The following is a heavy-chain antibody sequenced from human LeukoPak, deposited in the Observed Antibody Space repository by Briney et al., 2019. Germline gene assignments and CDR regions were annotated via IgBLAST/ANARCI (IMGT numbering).Heavy chain of an antibody. CDR2: IIPILGIA. J-gene: IGHJ4*02. Sequence: SVKVSCKASGGTFSSYAISWVRQAPGQGLEWMGRIIPILGIANYAQKFQGRVTITAGKSTSTAYMELSSLRSEDTAVYYCASGRTYYYDSSGYGVDYWGQGTLVTVSS. V-gene: IGHV1-69*04. CDR1: GGTFSSYA. D-gene: IGHD3-22*01. CDR3: ASGRTYYYDSSGYGVDY.